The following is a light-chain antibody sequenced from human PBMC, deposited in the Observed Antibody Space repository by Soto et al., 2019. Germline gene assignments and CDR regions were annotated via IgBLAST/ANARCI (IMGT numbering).Light chain of an antibody. V-gene: IGLV2-14*03. J-gene: IGLJ2*01. CDR1: SSDIGRYNY. Sequence: QSVLTQPASVSGSPGQSITISCTGTSSDIGRYNYVSWYQHSPGKAPKLIIYDVSDRPSGVSNRFSGSKSGTTASLTISGLQAEDEADYYCGSYTSSDTMIFGGGTKPTVL. CDR3: GSYTSSDTMI. CDR2: DVS.